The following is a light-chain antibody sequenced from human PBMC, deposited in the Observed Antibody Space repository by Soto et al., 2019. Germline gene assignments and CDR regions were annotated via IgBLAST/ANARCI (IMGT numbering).Light chain of an antibody. CDR1: SSDVGSYNL. Sequence: QSALTQPASVSGSPGKSITISCTGTSSDVGSYNLVSWYQQHPGKAPTLMIYEVSKRPSGVSNRFSGSKSGNTASLTISGLQAEDEADYYCCSYAGSSTSLVFGTGTKLTVL. CDR3: CSYAGSSTSLV. J-gene: IGLJ1*01. V-gene: IGLV2-23*02. CDR2: EVS.